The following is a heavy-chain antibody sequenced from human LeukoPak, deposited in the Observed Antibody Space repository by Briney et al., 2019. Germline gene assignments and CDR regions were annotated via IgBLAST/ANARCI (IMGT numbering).Heavy chain of an antibody. J-gene: IGHJ4*02. CDR2: IDGGGGGT. CDR3: AKRDRRSGPLDY. CDR1: GFTFSSYA. D-gene: IGHD3-10*01. V-gene: IGHV3-23*01. Sequence: GGSLRLSCAASGFTFSSYAMTWVRQAPGMGLEWVSAIDGGGGGTFYADSVQGRFTISRDNSKNTLYLQMNSLRAEDTAIYYRAKRDRRSGPLDYWGQGALVTVSS.